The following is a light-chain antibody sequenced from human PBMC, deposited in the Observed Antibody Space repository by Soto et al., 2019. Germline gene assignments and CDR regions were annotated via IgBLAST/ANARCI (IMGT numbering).Light chain of an antibody. CDR3: SSFTSSTTYV. CDR1: SSDVGNYNY. Sequence: QSVLTQSASVSGSPGLSITISCTGTSSDVGNYNYVSWYQQHPGEVPKLIIFNVNNRPSGVSNRFSGSKSGNTASLTISGLQAEDEADYYCSSFTSSTTYVFGTGTKVTVL. J-gene: IGLJ1*01. V-gene: IGLV2-14*01. CDR2: NVN.